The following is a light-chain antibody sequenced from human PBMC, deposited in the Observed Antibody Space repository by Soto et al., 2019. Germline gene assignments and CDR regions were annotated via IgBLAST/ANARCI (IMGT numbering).Light chain of an antibody. Sequence: EIVMTQSPATLSVSPEGRATLSCRASQSISDTLAWYQQKPGQAPRLLIYGASTRATGFPARFSGSGSGADFTLTISSLQSEDFAVYYCQQYDNWPWTFGQGTKVDIK. CDR3: QQYDNWPWT. V-gene: IGKV3-15*01. J-gene: IGKJ1*01. CDR2: GAS. CDR1: QSISDT.